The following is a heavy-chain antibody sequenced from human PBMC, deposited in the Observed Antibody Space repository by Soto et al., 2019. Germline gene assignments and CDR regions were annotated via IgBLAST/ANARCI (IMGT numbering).Heavy chain of an antibody. D-gene: IGHD6-13*01. Sequence: SETLSLTCAVSGGSISSGGYSWSWIRQHPGKGLEWIGYIYYSGSTYYNPSLKSRVTISVDTSKNQFSLKLSSVTAADTAVYYRARSFGVAAAGPFDYWGQGTLVTVSS. V-gene: IGHV4-31*11. CDR3: ARSFGVAAAGPFDY. CDR2: IYYSGST. CDR1: GGSISSGGYS. J-gene: IGHJ4*02.